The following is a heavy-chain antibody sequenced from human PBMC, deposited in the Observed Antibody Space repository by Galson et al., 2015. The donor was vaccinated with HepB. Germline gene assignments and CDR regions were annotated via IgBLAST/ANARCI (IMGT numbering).Heavy chain of an antibody. CDR3: AIIEHEPDEDSRGLDY. CDR1: GFTFSSYA. Sequence: SLRLSCAASGFTFSSYAMSWVRQAPGKGLEWVSAISGSGGSTYYADSVKGRFTISRDNSKNTLYLQMNSLRAEDTAVYYCAIIEHEPDEDSRGLDYWGQGTLVTVSS. V-gene: IGHV3-23*01. CDR2: ISGSGGST. D-gene: IGHD1-14*01. J-gene: IGHJ4*02.